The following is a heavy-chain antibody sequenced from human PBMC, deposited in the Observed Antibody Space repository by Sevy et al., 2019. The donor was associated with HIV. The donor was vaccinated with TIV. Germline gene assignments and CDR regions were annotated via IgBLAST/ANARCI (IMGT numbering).Heavy chain of an antibody. V-gene: IGHV1-8*01. CDR1: GYTFTSYD. CDR3: ARAGVYCSSTSCYAYYGMDV. Sequence: ASVKVSCKASGYTFTSYDINWVRQATGQGLEWMGWMNPNRGNTGYEQKFQGRVTMTRNTSISTAYMELSSLRSEDTAVYYCARAGVYCSSTSCYAYYGMDVWGQGTTVTVSS. CDR2: MNPNRGNT. D-gene: IGHD2-2*01. J-gene: IGHJ6*02.